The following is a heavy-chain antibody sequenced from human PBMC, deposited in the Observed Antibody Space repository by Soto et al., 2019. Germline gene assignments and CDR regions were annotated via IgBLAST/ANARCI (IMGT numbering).Heavy chain of an antibody. CDR1: GYTLTRYS. V-gene: IGHV1-3*05. CDR2: INAGNGNT. D-gene: IGHD3-22*01. J-gene: IGHJ4*02. Sequence: QVQLVQSGAEEMKPGASVKVSCKASGYTLTRYSIHWVRQAPGQRLEWMGWINAGNGNTKFSQKLQGRVTITRDTSASTAYMELRGVRSEDTAVYYCAILGTYYFDNSDNYFDFWGQGTPVTVSS. CDR3: AILGTYYFDNSDNYFDF.